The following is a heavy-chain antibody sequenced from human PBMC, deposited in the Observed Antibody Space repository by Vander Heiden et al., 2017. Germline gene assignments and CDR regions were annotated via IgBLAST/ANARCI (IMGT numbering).Heavy chain of an antibody. Sequence: EGLVVESGGGLVKPGGSLRLSCKTSGLGFSNYTMHWVRQAPGKGLEWVAAALSSSTSTFYADSVKGRFTISRDNAKNSLFLQMNSLRVEDTARYYCATAPKGGAYWGQGTLVTVSS. CDR1: GLGFSNYT. D-gene: IGHD3-16*01. CDR3: ATAPKGGAY. V-gene: IGHV3-21*01. J-gene: IGHJ4*02. CDR2: ALSSSTST.